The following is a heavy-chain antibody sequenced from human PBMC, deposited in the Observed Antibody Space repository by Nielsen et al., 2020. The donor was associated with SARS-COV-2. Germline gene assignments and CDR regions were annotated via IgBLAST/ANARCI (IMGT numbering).Heavy chain of an antibody. Sequence: SENLSLTCRMSGGSMNFFYCSWTRQAPGKGLVWIAYNYNSAKTMYNSSLKSRVTMSVDTSKNQLSLRLTSVTAADTAVYYCARGRAPLRYWGQGILVTVSS. CDR1: GGSMNFFY. J-gene: IGHJ4*02. V-gene: IGHV4-59*01. CDR2: NYNSAKT. D-gene: IGHD2-15*01. CDR3: ARGRAPLRY.